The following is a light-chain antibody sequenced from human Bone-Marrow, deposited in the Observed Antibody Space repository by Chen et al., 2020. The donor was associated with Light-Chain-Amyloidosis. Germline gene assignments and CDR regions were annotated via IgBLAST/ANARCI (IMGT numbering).Light chain of an antibody. CDR3: QSYDNSLSGNFV. CDR2: GNS. V-gene: IGLV1-40*01. J-gene: IGLJ1*01. CDR1: NSNIGASYD. Sequence: QSVLTPPPSLSGAPGQRVTISCTRSNSNIGASYDVHWYQQLPGTAPKLLIYGNSNRPSGVPDRFSGSKSDTSASLAITGLQAEDEADYYCQSYDNSLSGNFVFGTGTKVTVL.